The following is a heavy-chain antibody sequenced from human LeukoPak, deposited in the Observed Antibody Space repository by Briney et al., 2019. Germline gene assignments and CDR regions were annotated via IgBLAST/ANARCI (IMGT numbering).Heavy chain of an antibody. J-gene: IGHJ4*02. CDR1: GFTFSSYA. D-gene: IGHD3-3*01. Sequence: GGSLRLSCSASGFTFSSYAMSWVRQAPGKGLEWVSAISGSGGSTYYADSVKGRFTISRDNSKNTLYLQMNSLRAEDTAVYYCAKGDYDFWSGYLYYWGQGTLVTVSS. CDR3: AKGDYDFWSGYLYY. V-gene: IGHV3-23*01. CDR2: ISGSGGST.